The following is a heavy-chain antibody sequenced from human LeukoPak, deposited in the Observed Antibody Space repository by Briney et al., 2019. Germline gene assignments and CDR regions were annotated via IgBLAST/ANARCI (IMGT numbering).Heavy chain of an antibody. D-gene: IGHD1-26*01. V-gene: IGHV4-59*01. CDR2: IYYSGTT. CDR3: ASGRPLGFDY. CDR1: GDSISSYY. Sequence: PSETLSLTCTVSGDSISSYYWTWIRQPPGKGLEWIGYIYYSGTTNYNPSLRSRVTISVDTSKSQFSLKLSSVTAADTAVYYCASGRPLGFDYWGQGTLVTVSS. J-gene: IGHJ4*02.